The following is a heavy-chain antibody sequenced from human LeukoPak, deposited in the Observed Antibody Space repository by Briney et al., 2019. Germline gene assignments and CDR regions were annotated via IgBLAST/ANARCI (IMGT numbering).Heavy chain of an antibody. CDR2: INPSGGST. CDR3: ARDGEYYYDSSGYYVY. D-gene: IGHD3-22*01. Sequence: ASVKVSCKASGYTFTSYYMHWVRQAPGQGLEWMGIINPSGGSTSYAQKFQGRVTMTRDTSTSIVYMELSSPRSEDTAVYYCARDGEYYYDSSGYYVYWGQGTLVTVSS. V-gene: IGHV1-46*01. CDR1: GYTFTSYY. J-gene: IGHJ4*02.